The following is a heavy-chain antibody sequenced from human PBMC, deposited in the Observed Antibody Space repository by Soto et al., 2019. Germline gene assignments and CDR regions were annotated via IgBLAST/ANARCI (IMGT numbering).Heavy chain of an antibody. CDR2: ISSGNSYI. CDR1: GFTCSSYS. Sequence: GSLRISGAVSGFTCSSYSMNWVRQAPGKGLEWVSSISSGNSYIYYADSVRGRFTVSRDNAKSSLYLQMNSLRAEDTAVYYCATQMDYNILTGYRPFDYWGQGTLVTVSS. J-gene: IGHJ4*02. V-gene: IGHV3-21*01. CDR3: ATQMDYNILTGYRPFDY. D-gene: IGHD3-9*01.